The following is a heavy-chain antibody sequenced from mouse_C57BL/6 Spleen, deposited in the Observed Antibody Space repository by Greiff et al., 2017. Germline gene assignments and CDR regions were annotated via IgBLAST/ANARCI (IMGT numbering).Heavy chain of an antibody. V-gene: IGHV1-22*01. J-gene: IGHJ3*01. CDR1: GYTFTDYN. Sequence: VQLQQSGPELVKPGASVKMSCKASGYTFTDYNMHWVKQSHGKSLEWIGYINPNNGGTSYNQKFKGKATLTVNKSSSTAYMELRSLTSEDSAVYYCAPSYYGSSPAWFAYWGQGTLVTVSA. CDR3: APSYYGSSPAWFAY. D-gene: IGHD1-1*01. CDR2: INPNNGGT.